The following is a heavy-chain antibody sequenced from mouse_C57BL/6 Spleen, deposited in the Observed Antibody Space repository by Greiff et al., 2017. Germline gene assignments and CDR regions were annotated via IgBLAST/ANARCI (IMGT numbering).Heavy chain of an antibody. CDR2: ISDGGSYT. CDR3: AREGLWLRRAMDY. CDR1: GFTFSSYA. V-gene: IGHV5-4*01. Sequence: EVMLVESGGGLVKPGGSLKLSCAASGFTFSSYAMSWVRQTPEKRLEWVATISDGGSYTYYPDNVKGRFTISRDNAKNNLYLQMSHLKSEDTAMYYCAREGLWLRRAMDYWGQGTSVTVSS. J-gene: IGHJ4*01. D-gene: IGHD2-2*01.